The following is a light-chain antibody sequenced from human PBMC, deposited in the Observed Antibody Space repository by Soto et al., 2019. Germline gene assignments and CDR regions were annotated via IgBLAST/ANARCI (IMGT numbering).Light chain of an antibody. CDR2: SNR. Sequence: QSVLTQPPSASGTPGQTVTISCFGSSSNIGTNAVNWYRQLPGTAPKLLISSNRQRPSGVPDRFSGSKSGTSASLAISGLQSEDEADYYCAAWDDSLSGVLFGGGTKVTVL. V-gene: IGLV1-44*01. CDR1: SSNIGTNA. J-gene: IGLJ2*01. CDR3: AAWDDSLSGVL.